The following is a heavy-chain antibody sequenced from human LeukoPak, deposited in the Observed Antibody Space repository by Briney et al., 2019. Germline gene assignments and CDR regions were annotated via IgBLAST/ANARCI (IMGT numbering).Heavy chain of an antibody. Sequence: ASVKVPCKASGGTFSSYAISWVRQAPGQGLEWMGWINPNSGGTNYAQKFQGRVTMTRDTSISTAYMELSRLRSDDTAVYYCARDVIDFWSGYPNYFDYWGQGTLVTVSS. V-gene: IGHV1-2*02. D-gene: IGHD3-3*01. CDR1: GGTFSSYA. CDR3: ARDVIDFWSGYPNYFDY. CDR2: INPNSGGT. J-gene: IGHJ4*02.